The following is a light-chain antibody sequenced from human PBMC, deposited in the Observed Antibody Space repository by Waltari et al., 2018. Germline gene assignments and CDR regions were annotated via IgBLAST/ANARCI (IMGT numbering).Light chain of an antibody. CDR1: SRDVGAYDY. CDR2: GVY. V-gene: IGLV2-11*01. J-gene: IGLJ3*02. Sequence: QSVLTHPRSVSGSPGQSVAISCTGTSRDVGAYDYVSWYQQYPGKAPKVMIYGVYKRPSGVPVRFSGSKSGNTASLTISGLQAEDEADYYCCSYANAKWVFGGGTRLTVL. CDR3: CSYANAKWV.